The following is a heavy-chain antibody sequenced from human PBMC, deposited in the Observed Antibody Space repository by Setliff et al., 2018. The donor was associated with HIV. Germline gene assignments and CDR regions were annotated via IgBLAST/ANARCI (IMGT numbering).Heavy chain of an antibody. CDR3: ARLDCSSSSGFVDY. D-gene: IGHD2-2*01. J-gene: IGHJ4*02. Sequence: NPSETLSLTCTVSGGSISTYCWIWIRQPPGKGLEWIGNIYTSGSTNYNPSLKSRVTISVDTSKNQFSLKLSSVTAADTAVYYCARLDCSSSSGFVDYWGQGTLVTVSS. V-gene: IGHV4-4*09. CDR1: GGSISTYC. CDR2: IYTSGST.